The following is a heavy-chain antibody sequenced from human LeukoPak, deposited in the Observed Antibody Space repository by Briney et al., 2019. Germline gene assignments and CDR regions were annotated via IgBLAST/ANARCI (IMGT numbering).Heavy chain of an antibody. CDR3: AHSPFGSGGYRHFDY. CDR1: GFSVSTDGVG. J-gene: IGHJ4*02. CDR2: IYWDDDK. Sequence: SGPTLVNPTQTLTLTCSCSGFSVSTDGVGVGWIRQPPGKALEWLALIYWDDDKRYSPSLKNRLTITKDTSKNQVVLTVTNMDPVDTATYYCAHSPFGSGGYRHFDYWGQGTLVTVSS. V-gene: IGHV2-5*02. D-gene: IGHD3-10*01.